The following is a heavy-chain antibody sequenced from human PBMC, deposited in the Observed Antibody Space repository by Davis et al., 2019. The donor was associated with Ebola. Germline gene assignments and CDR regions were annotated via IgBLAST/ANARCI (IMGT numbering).Heavy chain of an antibody. CDR2: ISSSSSYI. CDR1: GFTFSSYS. Sequence: PGGSLRLSCAAPGFTFSSYSMNWVRQAPGKGLEWVSSISSSSSYIYYADSVKGRFTISRDNAKNSLYLQMNSLRAEDTAVYYCARDPKGSGWHWTYYYYGMDVWGKGTTVTVSS. V-gene: IGHV3-21*01. J-gene: IGHJ6*04. D-gene: IGHD6-19*01. CDR3: ARDPKGSGWHWTYYYYGMDV.